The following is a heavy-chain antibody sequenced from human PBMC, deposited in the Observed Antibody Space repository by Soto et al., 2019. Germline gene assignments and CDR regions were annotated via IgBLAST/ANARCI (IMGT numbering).Heavy chain of an antibody. CDR3: ARGYDFWSGYYRPGGYYYYYMDV. CDR1: GFTFSDYY. J-gene: IGHJ6*03. CDR2: ISSSGSTI. D-gene: IGHD3-3*01. Sequence: GGSLRLSCAASGFTFSDYYMSWIRQAPGKGLEWVSYISSSGSTIYYADSVKGRFTISRDNAKNTLYLQMNSLRAEDTAVYYCARGYDFWSGYYRPGGYYYYYMDVWGKGNTVTVSS. V-gene: IGHV3-11*04.